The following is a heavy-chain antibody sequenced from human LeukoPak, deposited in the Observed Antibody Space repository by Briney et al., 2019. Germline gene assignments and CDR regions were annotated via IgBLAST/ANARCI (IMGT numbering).Heavy chain of an antibody. CDR1: GFTVSSYW. J-gene: IGHJ1*01. D-gene: IGHD5-18*01. V-gene: IGHV3-7*03. CDR3: ATVGGYSYGYNN. Sequence: GGSLRLSCAASGFTVSSYWISWVRQAPGKGLEWVASIKQDGSEKHYVASLKGRFTISRDNAKKSLYLQMNSLRAEDTAMYYCATVGGYSYGYNNWGQGTLVTVSS. CDR2: IKQDGSEK.